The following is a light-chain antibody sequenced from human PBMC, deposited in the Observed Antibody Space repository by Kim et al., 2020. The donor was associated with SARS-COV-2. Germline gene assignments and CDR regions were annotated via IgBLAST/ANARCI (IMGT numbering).Light chain of an antibody. CDR3: QSYDSSLSGYV. Sequence: RFTISCTGSSSNIGAGYYVHWYQQLPETAPKLLIYGNNNRPSGVPDRFSGSKSGTSASLAITGLQAEDEADYYCQSYDSSLSGYVFGTGTKVTVL. J-gene: IGLJ1*01. V-gene: IGLV1-40*01. CDR1: SSNIGAGYY. CDR2: GNN.